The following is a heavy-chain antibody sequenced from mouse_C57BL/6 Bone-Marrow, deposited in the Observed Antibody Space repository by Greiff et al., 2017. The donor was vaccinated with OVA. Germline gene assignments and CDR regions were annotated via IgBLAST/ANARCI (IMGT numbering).Heavy chain of an antibody. CDR3: ARFYGYYFDY. D-gene: IGHD2-2*01. Sequence: EVKLMESGGGLVQPGGSLKLSCAASGFTFSDYGMAWVRQAPRKGPEWVAFISNLAYSIYYADTVTGRFTISRENAKNTLYLEMSSLRSEDTAMYYCARFYGYYFDYWGQGTTLTVSS. V-gene: IGHV5-15*01. J-gene: IGHJ2*01. CDR1: GFTFSDYG. CDR2: ISNLAYSI.